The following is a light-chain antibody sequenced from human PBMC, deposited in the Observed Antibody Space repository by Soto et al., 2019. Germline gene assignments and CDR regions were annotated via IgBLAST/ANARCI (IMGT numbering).Light chain of an antibody. CDR2: DVT. J-gene: IGLJ3*02. Sequence: QSALPQPASVSVSPGQSITISCTGTSSDIGGYNFVSLYQQHPGKAPKLLIYDVTNRPPGLSDRFSGSKSGNTASLTISGLQAEYEANYYCSSFTTSSTRVFGGGTQLTVL. V-gene: IGLV2-14*03. CDR1: SSDIGGYNF. CDR3: SSFTTSSTRV.